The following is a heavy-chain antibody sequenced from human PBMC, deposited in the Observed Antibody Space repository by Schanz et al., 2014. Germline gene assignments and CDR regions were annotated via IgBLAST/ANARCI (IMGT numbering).Heavy chain of an antibody. CDR3: ARGAGGGAGTYYGAYYNYYYMDV. D-gene: IGHD3-10*01. CDR1: GGFISSINW. CDR2: INNSGST. Sequence: QVQLQESGPGLVKPSGTLSLTCAVSGGFISSINWWSWVRQSPGTGLEWIGEINNSGSTNYNPSLKSRVTISVDKSNNEFSRKLISVTAADTAVYYCARGAGGGAGTYYGAYYNYYYMDVWGKGTTXTVSS. J-gene: IGHJ6*03. V-gene: IGHV4-4*02.